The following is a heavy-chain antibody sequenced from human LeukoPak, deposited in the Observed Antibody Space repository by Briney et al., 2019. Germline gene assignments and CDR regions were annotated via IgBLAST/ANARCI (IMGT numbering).Heavy chain of an antibody. CDR2: ISYDGSNK. J-gene: IGHJ4*02. D-gene: IGHD6-13*01. CDR1: RFTFSSYA. V-gene: IGHV3-30-3*01. Sequence: GRSLRLSCAASRFTFSSYAMHWVRQAPGKGLEWVAVISYDGSNKYYADSVKGRFTISRDNSKNTLYLQMNSLRAEDTAVYYCARDHAAAGKLDCWGQGTLVTVSS. CDR3: ARDHAAAGKLDC.